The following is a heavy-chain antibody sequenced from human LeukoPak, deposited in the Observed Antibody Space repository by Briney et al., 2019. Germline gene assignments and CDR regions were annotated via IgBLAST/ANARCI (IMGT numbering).Heavy chain of an antibody. V-gene: IGHV1-18*04. CDR3: ARVPAAAGTPSGAFDI. CDR2: ISAYNGNT. D-gene: IGHD6-13*01. CDR1: GFTFTAYY. J-gene: IGHJ3*02. Sequence: ASVKVSCKASGFTFTAYYMHWVRQAPGQGLEWMGWISAYNGNTNYAQKLQGRVTMTTDTSTSTAYMELRSLRSDDTAVYYCARVPAAAGTPSGAFDIWGQGTMVTVSS.